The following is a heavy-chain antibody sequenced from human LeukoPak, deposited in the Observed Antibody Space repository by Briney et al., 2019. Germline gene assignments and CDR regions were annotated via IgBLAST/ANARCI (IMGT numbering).Heavy chain of an antibody. CDR1: GFTFSSSA. V-gene: IGHV3-21*01. Sequence: GGSLRLSCAASGFTFSSSAMSWVRQAPGKGLEWVSSISSSSSYIYYADSVKGRFTISRDNAKNSLYLQMNSLRAEDTAVYYCARERSAAGTPFEDYWGQGTLVTVSS. CDR2: ISSSSSYI. D-gene: IGHD6-13*01. CDR3: ARERSAAGTPFEDY. J-gene: IGHJ4*02.